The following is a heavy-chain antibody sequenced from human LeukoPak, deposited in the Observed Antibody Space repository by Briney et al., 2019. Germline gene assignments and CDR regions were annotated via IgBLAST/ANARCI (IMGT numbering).Heavy chain of an antibody. J-gene: IGHJ2*01. CDR2: INWNGGST. Sequence: GGSLRLSCAASGFTFDDYGMSWVRQAPGKGLEWVSDINWNGGSTGYADSVKGRFTISRDNAKNSLYLQSNSLRAEDTALYYCARATRPYCTSTSCRDWYFDLWGRGTLVTVSS. D-gene: IGHD2-2*01. CDR1: GFTFDDYG. V-gene: IGHV3-20*04. CDR3: ARATRPYCTSTSCRDWYFDL.